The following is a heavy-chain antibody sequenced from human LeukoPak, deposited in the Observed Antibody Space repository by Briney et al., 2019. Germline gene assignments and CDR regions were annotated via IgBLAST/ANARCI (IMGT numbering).Heavy chain of an antibody. Sequence: GGYLRLSCAASGFTVSSNYMTWVRQAPGPGLEWVSVIYSGGSTYYADSVKGRFTISRDNYKITLYLQMNSLRAEDTAVYYCARVRSSSYYYSGMDVWGQGATGTVSS. V-gene: IGHV3-66*02. CDR3: ARVRSSSYYYSGMDV. J-gene: IGHJ6*02. CDR1: GFTVSSNY. CDR2: IYSGGST. D-gene: IGHD6-6*01.